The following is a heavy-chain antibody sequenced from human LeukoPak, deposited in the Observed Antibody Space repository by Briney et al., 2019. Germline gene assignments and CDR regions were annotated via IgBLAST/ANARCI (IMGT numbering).Heavy chain of an antibody. J-gene: IGHJ4*02. CDR1: GASVNSFY. CDR2: IYITGST. Sequence: SETLSLTCSVSGASVNSFYWTWIRQAAGRGPEWIGRIYITGSTDYNPSLKSRVTISLDKSDNEFSLKMNSVTAADTAVYFCARASGTYPNSLDSWGRGTLVIVSS. CDR3: ARASGTYPNSLDS. D-gene: IGHD1-26*01. V-gene: IGHV4-4*07.